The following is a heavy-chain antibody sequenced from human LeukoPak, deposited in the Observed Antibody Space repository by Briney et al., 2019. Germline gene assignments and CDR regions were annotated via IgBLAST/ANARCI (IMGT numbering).Heavy chain of an antibody. CDR1: GGSISSSTW. J-gene: IGHJ3*02. Sequence: SETLSLTCTVSGGSISSSTWWNWVRQPPGKGLEWTGEIYHDETTNYSPSLKSRVTISVDKSKNHFSLKLSAVTAADTAVYYCARADTSGSSSSDAFDIWGQGTMVTVSS. CDR3: ARADTSGSSSSDAFDI. D-gene: IGHD3-10*01. V-gene: IGHV4-4*02. CDR2: IYHDETT.